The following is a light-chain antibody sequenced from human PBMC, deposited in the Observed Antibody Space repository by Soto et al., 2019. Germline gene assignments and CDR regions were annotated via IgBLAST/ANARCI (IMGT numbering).Light chain of an antibody. V-gene: IGKV4-1*01. Sequence: DIVMTQSPDSLAVSLGERATINCKSSQSILYSDNKKNYLAWYQHKPGQPPNLLIYWASTRASGVPDRSSGSGSGTDFTLTISSLQTEDVAVYYCQQYYDAPRTFGQGTKVEIK. CDR3: QQYYDAPRT. CDR2: WAS. J-gene: IGKJ2*01. CDR1: QSILYSDNKKNY.